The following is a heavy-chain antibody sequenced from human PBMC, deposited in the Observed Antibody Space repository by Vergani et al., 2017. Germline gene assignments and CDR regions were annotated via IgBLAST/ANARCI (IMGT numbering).Heavy chain of an antibody. CDR2: ISYDGSNK. CDR1: GFTFSSYA. V-gene: IGHV3-30*01. J-gene: IGHJ6*02. D-gene: IGHD6-13*01. CDR3: ARDQEGSSSWYGVGYYGMDV. Sequence: QVQLVESGGGVVQPGRSLRLSCAASGFTFSSYAMHWVRQAPGKGLEGVAVISYDGSNKYYADSVKGRFTLSRDNSKNTLYLQMNSLRAEDTAVYYCARDQEGSSSWYGVGYYGMDVWGQGTTVTVSS.